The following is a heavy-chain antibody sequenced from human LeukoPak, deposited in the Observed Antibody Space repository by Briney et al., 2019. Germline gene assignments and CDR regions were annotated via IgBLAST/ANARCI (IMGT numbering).Heavy chain of an antibody. CDR2: IYYSGST. Sequence: STETLSLTCTVSGGSIRSYYWSWIRQPPGKGLEWIAYIYYSGSTNYNPSLKSRVTLSVDTSTNQFSLKLSSVTAAYTAVYYCASXXXXXXLKRRVTIXXXXXXXXXXXXXXXXXXXXXXXXXXXXXXXRNSYDYWYFDLWGRGTLVTVSS. CDR1: GGSIRSYY. D-gene: IGHD2-21*01. CDR3: ASXXXXXXLKRRVTIXXXXXXXXXXXXXXXXXXXXXXXXXXXXXXXRNSYDYWYFDL. J-gene: IGHJ2*01. V-gene: IGHV4-59*01.